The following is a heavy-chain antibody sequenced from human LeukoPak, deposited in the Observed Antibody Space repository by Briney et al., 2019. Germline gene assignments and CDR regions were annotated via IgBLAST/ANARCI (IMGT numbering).Heavy chain of an antibody. CDR3: ATGGGSVSYGMDV. CDR2: ISYDGSNK. D-gene: IGHD3-10*01. Sequence: GGSLRLSCAASGFTFSSYAMHWVRQAPGKGLEWVAVISYDGSNKYYADSVKGRFTISRDNSKNTLYLQMNSLRAEDTAVYYCATGGGSVSYGMDVWGQGTTVTVSS. CDR1: GFTFSSYA. V-gene: IGHV3-30-3*01. J-gene: IGHJ6*02.